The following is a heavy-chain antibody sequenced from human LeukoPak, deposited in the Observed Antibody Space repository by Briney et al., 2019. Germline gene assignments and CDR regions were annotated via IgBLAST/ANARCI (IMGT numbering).Heavy chain of an antibody. Sequence: PGGSLRLSCAASGFTFSSYAMSWVRQAPGKGLEWVSAISGSGGSTYYADSVEGRFTISRDNSKNTLYLQMNSLRAEDTAVYYCAKELEDGFVDFWSDDAFDIWGQGTMVTVSS. J-gene: IGHJ3*02. D-gene: IGHD3-3*01. CDR2: ISGSGGST. CDR3: AKELEDGFVDFWSDDAFDI. V-gene: IGHV3-23*01. CDR1: GFTFSSYA.